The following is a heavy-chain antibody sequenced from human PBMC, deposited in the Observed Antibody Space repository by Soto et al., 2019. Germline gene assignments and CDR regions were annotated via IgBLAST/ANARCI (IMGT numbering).Heavy chain of an antibody. Sequence: SETLSLTCTVSGVSISSYYWIWIRQPPGKGLEWIGYIYYSGSTNYNPSLKSRVTISVDTSKNQFSLKLSSVTAADTAVYYCARHDRGGGWFDPWGQGTLVTVSS. V-gene: IGHV4-59*08. CDR3: ARHDRGGGWFDP. CDR1: GVSISSYY. CDR2: IYYSGST. J-gene: IGHJ5*02. D-gene: IGHD3-16*01.